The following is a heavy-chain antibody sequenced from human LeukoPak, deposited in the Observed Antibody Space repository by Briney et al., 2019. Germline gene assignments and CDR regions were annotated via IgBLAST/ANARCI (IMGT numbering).Heavy chain of an antibody. CDR3: LLMVRGVMSYYYMDV. Sequence: GGSLRLSCSVSGFIFSSYPMSWVRQAPGKGLEWVSTISGSGGSTYYADSVKGRFTISRDNSKNTLYLQMNSLRAEDTAVYYSLLMVRGVMSYYYMDVWGKGTTVTVSS. V-gene: IGHV3-23*01. CDR2: ISGSGGST. J-gene: IGHJ6*03. D-gene: IGHD3-10*01. CDR1: GFIFSSYP.